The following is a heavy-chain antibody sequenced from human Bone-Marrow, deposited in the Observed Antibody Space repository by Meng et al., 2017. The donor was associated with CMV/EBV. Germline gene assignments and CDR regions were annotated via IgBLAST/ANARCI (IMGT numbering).Heavy chain of an antibody. J-gene: IGHJ4*02. D-gene: IGHD2-15*01. V-gene: IGHV3-7*01. Sequence: GESLKISCAASGFTVSSNYMSWVRQAPGKGLEWVANIKQDGTEKYYVDSVKGRFTIYRDNTKNSLYLQMNSLRAEDTAVYYCARDPVVSGDYYFDYWGQGKLVTVSS. CDR2: IKQDGTEK. CDR3: ARDPVVSGDYYFDY. CDR1: GFTVSSNY.